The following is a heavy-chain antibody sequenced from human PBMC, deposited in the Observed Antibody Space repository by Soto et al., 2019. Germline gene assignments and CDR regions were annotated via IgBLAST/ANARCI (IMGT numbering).Heavy chain of an antibody. CDR2: IIPILGIA. CDR3: AMEYCSSTSCYRDY. D-gene: IGHD2-2*02. CDR1: GGTFSSYT. J-gene: IGHJ4*02. Sequence: QVQLVQSGAEVKKPGSSVKVSCKASGGTFSSYTISWVRQAPGQGLEWMGRIIPILGIANYAQKFQGRVTITADKYTSAAYMELSSLRSEETAVYYCAMEYCSSTSCYRDYWGQGTLVTVSS. V-gene: IGHV1-69*02.